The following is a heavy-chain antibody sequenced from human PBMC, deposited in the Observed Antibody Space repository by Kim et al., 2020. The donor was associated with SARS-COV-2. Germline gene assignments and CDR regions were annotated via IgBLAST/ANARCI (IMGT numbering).Heavy chain of an antibody. J-gene: IGHJ4*02. CDR3: AKAAAGISTFDA. Sequence: YYADSVRGLITISSDNTKNPLYLQMNSLRAEDTAIYYCAKAAAGISTFDAWGQGTLVTVSS. V-gene: IGHV3-23*01. D-gene: IGHD6-25*01.